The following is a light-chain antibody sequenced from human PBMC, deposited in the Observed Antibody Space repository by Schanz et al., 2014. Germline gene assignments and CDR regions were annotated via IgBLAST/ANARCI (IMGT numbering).Light chain of an antibody. J-gene: IGLJ3*02. V-gene: IGLV2-14*02. CDR3: SSYTSSSTLV. Sequence: QSALTQPASVSGSPGQSITISCSGTSSDVPIYNFVSWYQQHPGKAPKLMIYEGSKRPSGVSNRFSGTKSGNTASLTISGLQAEDVADYYCSSYTSSSTLVFGGGTKLTVL. CDR1: SSDVPIYNF. CDR2: EGS.